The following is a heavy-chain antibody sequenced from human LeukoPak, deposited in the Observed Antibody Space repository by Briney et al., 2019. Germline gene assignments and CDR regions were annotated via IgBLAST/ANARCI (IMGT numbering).Heavy chain of an antibody. Sequence: SVKVSCKASGGTFSSYAISWVRQAPGQGLEWMGRIIPIFGTANYAQKFQGRVTITTDESTSTAYMELSSLRSEGTAVYYCTRDSRLQYCSGGSCQEAFDIWGQGTMVTVSS. V-gene: IGHV1-69*05. CDR1: GGTFSSYA. CDR3: TRDSRLQYCSGGSCQEAFDI. D-gene: IGHD2-15*01. CDR2: IIPIFGTA. J-gene: IGHJ3*02.